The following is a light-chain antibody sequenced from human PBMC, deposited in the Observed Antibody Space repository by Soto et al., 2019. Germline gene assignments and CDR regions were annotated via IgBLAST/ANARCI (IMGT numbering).Light chain of an antibody. J-gene: IGKJ1*01. CDR3: QQYYGTPRT. V-gene: IGKV4-1*01. CDR1: QSLLYSSNNKNY. CDR2: WAS. Sequence: DIVMTQSPDSLAVSLGERATINCKYSQSLLYSSNNKNYLAWYQQKPGQPPKLLIYWASTRESGVPDRFSGSGSGTDFTLTISSLQAEDVAVYDCQQYYGTPRTFGQGTKVEIK.